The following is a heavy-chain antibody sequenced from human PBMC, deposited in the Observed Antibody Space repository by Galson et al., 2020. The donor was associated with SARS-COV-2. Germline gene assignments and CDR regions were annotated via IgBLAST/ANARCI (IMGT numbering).Heavy chain of an antibody. D-gene: IGHD3-3*01. J-gene: IGHJ3*02. CDR2: IKQDGSEK. Sequence: GESLKISCAASGFTFSNYWMSWVRQAPGKGLEWVANIKQDGSEKYYVDSVKGRFTISRDNAKNSVFLQMNSLRAEDTAVYYCARELPTAFGVVTAFDIWGQGTMVTVSS. V-gene: IGHV3-7*01. CDR1: GFTFSNYW. CDR3: ARELPTAFGVVTAFDI.